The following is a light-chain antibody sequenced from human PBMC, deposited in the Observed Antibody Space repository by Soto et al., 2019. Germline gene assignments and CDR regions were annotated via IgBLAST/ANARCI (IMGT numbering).Light chain of an antibody. J-gene: IGKJ1*01. CDR1: QSISRY. Sequence: DIQMTQSPSSLSAFVGARVTITCRASQSISRYLNWYEQKPGKAPQLLIYAASSLQSGVPSRFSGSGSGTDFTLTISGLQPEDSATYYCLQTDNTPWTFGQGTKVEIK. V-gene: IGKV1-39*01. CDR3: LQTDNTPWT. CDR2: AAS.